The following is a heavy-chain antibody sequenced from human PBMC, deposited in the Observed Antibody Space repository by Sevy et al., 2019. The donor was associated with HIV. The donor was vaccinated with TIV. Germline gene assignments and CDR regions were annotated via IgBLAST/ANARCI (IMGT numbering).Heavy chain of an antibody. CDR2: IIPIFGTA. Sequence: ASVKVSYKASGGTFSSYAISWVRQAPGQGLEWMGGIIPIFGTANYAQKFQGRVTITADKSTSTAYMELSSLRSEDTAVYYCARSLYAGSATSPSPREFDYWAQGTLVTVSS. CDR1: GGTFSSYA. CDR3: ARSLYAGSATSPSPREFDY. D-gene: IGHD3-10*01. V-gene: IGHV1-69*06. J-gene: IGHJ4*02.